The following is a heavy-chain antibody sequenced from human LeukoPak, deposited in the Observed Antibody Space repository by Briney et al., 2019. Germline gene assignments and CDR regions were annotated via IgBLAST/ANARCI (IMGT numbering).Heavy chain of an antibody. Sequence: NSSETLSLTCTVSGGSISRSDYYWVWIRQPPGKGLEWIGNIYDSGSTYYNQSLKSRVTISIDTSNNQFSLKVKSVTAADTAVYYCARLVATPRFDPWGQGALVTVSS. CDR1: GGSISRSDYY. CDR3: ARLVATPRFDP. D-gene: IGHD5-12*01. V-gene: IGHV4-39*01. J-gene: IGHJ5*02. CDR2: IYDSGST.